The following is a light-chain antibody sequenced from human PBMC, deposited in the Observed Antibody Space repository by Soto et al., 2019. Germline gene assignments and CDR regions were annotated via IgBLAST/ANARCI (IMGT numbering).Light chain of an antibody. CDR1: QSLVYSDGNTY. J-gene: IGKJ2*01. CDR3: MQATQWPRT. CDR2: KVS. Sequence: DVVMTQSPLSLPVTLGQPASISCRSSQSLVYSDGNTYLNWFQQRPGQSPRRLIYKVSNRDSGVPDRFSGSGSCTDFTLKISRVEAEDVGVYYCMQATQWPRTFGQGTKLEIK. V-gene: IGKV2-30*01.